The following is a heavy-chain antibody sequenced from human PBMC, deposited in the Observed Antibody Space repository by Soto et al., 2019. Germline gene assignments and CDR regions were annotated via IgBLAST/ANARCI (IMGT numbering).Heavy chain of an antibody. D-gene: IGHD3-9*01. CDR3: ARGYDILTGPHDY. CDR2: INPSGGST. J-gene: IGHJ4*02. Sequence: ASVKVSCKASGYTFTSYYMHWVRQAPGQGLEWMGIINPSGGSTSYAQKLQGRVTMTTDTSTSTAYMELRSLRSDDTAVYYCARGYDILTGPHDYWGQGTLVTVSS. CDR1: GYTFTSYY. V-gene: IGHV1-46*01.